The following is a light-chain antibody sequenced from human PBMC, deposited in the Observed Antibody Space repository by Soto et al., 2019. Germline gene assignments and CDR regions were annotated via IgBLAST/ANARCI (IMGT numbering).Light chain of an antibody. CDR2: GAS. V-gene: IGKV3-20*01. J-gene: IGKJ2*01. CDR3: QQYGGSPYT. Sequence: ENVLTQSPGTLSLSPGERATLSCRASQSVSSNYLAWYQQKPGQAPRLLIYGASSRATGIPDRVSGSGSGTDFTLNISRLEPEDFEVYFCQQYGGSPYTFCQPTKLEIK. CDR1: QSVSSNY.